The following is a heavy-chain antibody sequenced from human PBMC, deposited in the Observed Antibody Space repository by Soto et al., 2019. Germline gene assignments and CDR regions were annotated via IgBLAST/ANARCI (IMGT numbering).Heavy chain of an antibody. Sequence: QVQLVQPGAEVEKPGSSVKVSCKASGGTTSSYTISWVRQSPGQGLEWMGNIVPMINKGDYAQKFQGRVTITADKSTRTVYMELSSLKSEDTAVYFCALRTGNWNPLADWGQGTLVTVSS. CDR3: ALRTGNWNPLAD. J-gene: IGHJ4*02. V-gene: IGHV1-69*02. D-gene: IGHD1-1*01. CDR2: IVPMINKG. CDR1: GGTTSSYT.